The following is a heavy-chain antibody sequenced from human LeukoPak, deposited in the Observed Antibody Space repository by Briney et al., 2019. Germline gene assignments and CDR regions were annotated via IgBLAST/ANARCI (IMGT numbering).Heavy chain of an antibody. CDR1: GCTFTGYY. CDR3: ARGGGRAVAGSGY. V-gene: IGHV1-2*02. J-gene: IGHJ4*02. D-gene: IGHD6-19*01. Sequence: ASVKVSCKASGCTFTGYYMHWVRQAPGQGLEWMGWINPNSGGTNYAQKFQGRVTMTRDTSISTAYMELSRLRSDDTAVYYCARGGGRAVAGSGYWGQGTLATVSS. CDR2: INPNSGGT.